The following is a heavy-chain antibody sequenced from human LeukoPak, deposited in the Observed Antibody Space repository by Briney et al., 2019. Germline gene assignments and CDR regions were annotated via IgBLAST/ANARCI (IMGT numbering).Heavy chain of an antibody. CDR1: GGTLNTYA. CDR3: VKDLRFCTNGVCYTGGFEN. Sequence: GASVKVSCKASGGTLNTYAINWVRQAPGQGLEWMVWIIPVFGQEKYAQKFQGRVTINADESASTVYMELRSLRAEDTAVYYCVKDLRFCTNGVCYTGGFENWGQGTLVTVSS. D-gene: IGHD2-8*01. V-gene: IGHV1-69*13. J-gene: IGHJ4*02. CDR2: IIPVFGQE.